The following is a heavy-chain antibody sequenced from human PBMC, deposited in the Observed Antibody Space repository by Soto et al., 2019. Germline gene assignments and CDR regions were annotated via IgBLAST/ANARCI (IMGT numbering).Heavy chain of an antibody. V-gene: IGHV1-3*01. J-gene: IGHJ4*02. CDR2: IDGVNGNT. CDR3: ARDPPGMTYYHGSGSYYY. CDR1: GYTFTSYA. Sequence: HVQLVQSGAEVKKPGGSMKVSCKASGYTFTSYAWHWVRQAPGQSLEWMGWIDGVNGNTKYSQRFQGRITITRDTSANTAYMELSSLRPEDTAVYYCARDPPGMTYYHGSGSYYYWGQGTLVTVSS. D-gene: IGHD3-10*01.